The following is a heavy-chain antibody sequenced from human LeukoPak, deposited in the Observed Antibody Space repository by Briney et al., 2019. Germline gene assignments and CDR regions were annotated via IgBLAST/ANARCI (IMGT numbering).Heavy chain of an antibody. D-gene: IGHD2-2*01. CDR2: IYTSGST. CDR3: ARAGSHCSSTSCYLGRNWFDP. V-gene: IGHV4-4*07. CDR1: GGSISSYY. J-gene: IGHJ5*02. Sequence: SETLSLTCTVSGGSISSYYWSWIRQPAGKGLEWIGRIYTSGSTNYNPSLKSRVTMSVDTSKNQFSLKLSSVTAADTAVYYCARAGSHCSSTSCYLGRNWFDPWGQGILVTVSS.